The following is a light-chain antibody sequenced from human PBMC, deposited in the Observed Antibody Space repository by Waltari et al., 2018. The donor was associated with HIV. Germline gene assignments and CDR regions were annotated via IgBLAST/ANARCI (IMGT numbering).Light chain of an antibody. J-gene: IGKJ4*01. V-gene: IGKV1-39*01. Sequence: IQMTRSPSSLSASVGDRVSMSCRASENIERYLNWYQQRPGKAPKLLIYGAFTLQTGVPSRFSASGSGTDFTLTIRNLQPEDVALYFCQQSSITPLTFGGGTRVDIK. CDR1: ENIERY. CDR2: GAF. CDR3: QQSSITPLT.